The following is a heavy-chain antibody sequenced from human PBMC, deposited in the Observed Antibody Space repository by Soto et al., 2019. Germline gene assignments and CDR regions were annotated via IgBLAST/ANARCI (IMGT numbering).Heavy chain of an antibody. CDR3: ARERSAAGTGWFDP. D-gene: IGHD6-13*01. CDR1: GYTFTSYD. CDR2: MNPNSGNT. V-gene: IGHV1-8*01. J-gene: IGHJ5*02. Sequence: QVQLGQSGAEVKKPGASVKVSCKASGYTFTSYDINWVRQATGQGLEWMGWMNPNSGNTGYAQKFQGRVTMTRNTSISTAYMELSCLRSEDPAVYYCARERSAAGTGWFDPGGQGTLVTVSS.